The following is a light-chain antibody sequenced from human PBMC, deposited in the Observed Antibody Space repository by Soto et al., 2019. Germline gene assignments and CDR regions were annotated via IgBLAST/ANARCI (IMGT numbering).Light chain of an antibody. CDR3: SSFRSTSSLPYV. V-gene: IGLV2-14*01. J-gene: IGLJ1*01. CDR2: EVT. CDR1: GSDIGGYDY. Sequence: QSALTQPASVSGSPGQSITISCTGTGSDIGGYDYVSWYQQHPGKAPKLMIFEVTNRPSGVSNRFSGSKSGNTASLTISGLRAEDEADYYCSSFRSTSSLPYVFGTGTKGTAL.